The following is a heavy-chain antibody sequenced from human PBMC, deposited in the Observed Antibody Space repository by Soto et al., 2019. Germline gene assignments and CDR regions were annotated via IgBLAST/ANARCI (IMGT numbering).Heavy chain of an antibody. CDR2: IRSKAYGGTT. J-gene: IGHJ6*02. CDR3: TRGLDYSTNYYYGMDV. Sequence: GGSLRLSCTASGFTFGDYAMSWVRQAPGKGLEWVGFIRSKAYGGTTEYAASVKGRFTISRDDSKSIAYLQMNSLKTEDTAVYYCTRGLDYSTNYYYGMDVWGQGTTGTVSS. V-gene: IGHV3-49*04. CDR1: GFTFGDYA. D-gene: IGHD4-4*01.